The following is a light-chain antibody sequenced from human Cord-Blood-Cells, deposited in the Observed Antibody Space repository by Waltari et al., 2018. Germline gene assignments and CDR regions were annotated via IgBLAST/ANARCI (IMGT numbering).Light chain of an antibody. CDR3: AAWDDSLSVF. CDR1: SSNIGSNY. Sequence: QSVLTQPPSASGTPGQRVTISCSGSSSNIGSNYVYWYQQLPGTAPKLLIYRNNQRPAGVPDRFSVSKSGTSASLAISGLRSEDEADYYCAAWDDSLSVFFGGGTKLTVL. CDR2: RNN. J-gene: IGLJ2*01. V-gene: IGLV1-47*01.